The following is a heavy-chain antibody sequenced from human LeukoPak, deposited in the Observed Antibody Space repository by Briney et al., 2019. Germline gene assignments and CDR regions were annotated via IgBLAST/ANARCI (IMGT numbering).Heavy chain of an antibody. CDR2: IYYSGST. J-gene: IGHJ4*02. Sequence: SETLSLTCTVSGGSISSYYWSWIRQPPGKGLEWIGYIYYSGSTNYNPSLKSRVTISVDTFKNQFSLKLSSVTAADTAVYYCARAPLGGWGKVWFDYWGQGTLVTVSS. CDR1: GGSISSYY. CDR3: ARAPLGGWGKVWFDY. D-gene: IGHD6-19*01. V-gene: IGHV4-59*01.